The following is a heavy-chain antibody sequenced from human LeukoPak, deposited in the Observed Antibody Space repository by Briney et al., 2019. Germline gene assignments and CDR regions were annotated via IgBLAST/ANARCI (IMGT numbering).Heavy chain of an antibody. D-gene: IGHD3-10*01. J-gene: IGHJ4*02. V-gene: IGHV1-8*01. CDR2: MNPNSGNT. CDR1: GYTFTSYD. CDR3: ARILWFGELSFDY. Sequence: GASVKVSCRASGYTFTSYDINWVRQATGQGLEWMGWMNPNSGNTGYAQKFQGRVTMTRNTSISTAYMELSSLRSEDTAVYYCARILWFGELSFDYWGQGTLVTVSS.